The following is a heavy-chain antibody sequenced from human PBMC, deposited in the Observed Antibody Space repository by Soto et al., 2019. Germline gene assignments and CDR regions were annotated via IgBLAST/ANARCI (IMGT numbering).Heavy chain of an antibody. D-gene: IGHD4-17*01. J-gene: IGHJ3*02. CDR1: GFTFSSYA. CDR3: ARNYGDSTEPDAFDI. Sequence: PGGSLSLSCAASGFTFSSYAMHWDRQAPGKGLEWVAVISYDGSNKYYADSVKGRFTISRDNSKNTLYLQMNSLRAEDMAVYYCARNYGDSTEPDAFDIWGQGTMVTVSS. V-gene: IGHV3-30-3*01. CDR2: ISYDGSNK.